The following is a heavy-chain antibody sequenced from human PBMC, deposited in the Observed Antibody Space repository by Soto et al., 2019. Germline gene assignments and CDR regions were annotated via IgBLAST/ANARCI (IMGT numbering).Heavy chain of an antibody. CDR3: AGTTSHHWLYMDV. Sequence: QVQLQESGPGLVKPSQTLSLTCVISGDSVSSNSAAWNWIRLSPSRGLEWLARTYYRSRWYNDYAVSVRSRITVNPDTSKNQFSLQLTSVTPDDTAVYYCAGTTSHHWLYMDVWGKGATVTVSS. CDR2: TYYRSRWYN. J-gene: IGHJ6*03. CDR1: GDSVSSNSAA. V-gene: IGHV6-1*01. D-gene: IGHD1-7*01.